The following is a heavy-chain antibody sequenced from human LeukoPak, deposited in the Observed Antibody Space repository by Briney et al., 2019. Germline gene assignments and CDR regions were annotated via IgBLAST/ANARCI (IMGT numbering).Heavy chain of an antibody. J-gene: IGHJ6*04. D-gene: IGHD5-12*01. V-gene: IGHV3-30*18. CDR1: GFTFSNFG. Sequence: GRSLRLSCAASGFTFSNFGMHWVRQAPGKGLEWVAVISYDESNKYYADSVKGRFTISRDNSKNTLYLQMNSLRAEDTALYYCAKASRRGWIRDLDSWGKGTTVTISS. CDR3: AKASRRGWIRDLDS. CDR2: ISYDESNK.